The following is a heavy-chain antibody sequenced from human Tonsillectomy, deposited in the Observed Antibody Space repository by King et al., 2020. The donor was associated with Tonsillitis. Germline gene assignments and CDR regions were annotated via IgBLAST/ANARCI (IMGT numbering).Heavy chain of an antibody. V-gene: IGHV4-4*07. D-gene: IGHD3-22*01. CDR2: IHTSGST. CDR3: ARDLYYYDSSGYHNWFDP. Sequence: QLQESGPGLVKPSETLSLTCTVSGGSISSYYWSWIRQPAGKGLEWIGRIHTSGSTNYKSSLKSRVTMSVDTSKNPFSLKLSSVTAADTAVYYCARDLYYYDSSGYHNWFDPWGQGTLVTVSS. CDR1: GGSISSYY. J-gene: IGHJ5*02.